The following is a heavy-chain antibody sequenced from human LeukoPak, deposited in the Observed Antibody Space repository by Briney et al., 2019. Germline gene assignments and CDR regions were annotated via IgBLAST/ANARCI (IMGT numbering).Heavy chain of an antibody. V-gene: IGHV3-23*01. D-gene: IGHD6-13*01. CDR2: ISGSDGST. CDR3: AKVPVRIAAAGRFDY. Sequence: GGSLRLACAASGFTFSSYAMSWVRQAPGRGLEWVSAISGSDGSTYYADSVKGRLTISRDNSKNTLYLQMNSLRAEDTAIYYCAKVPVRIAAAGRFDYWGQGTLVTVSS. CDR1: GFTFSSYA. J-gene: IGHJ4*02.